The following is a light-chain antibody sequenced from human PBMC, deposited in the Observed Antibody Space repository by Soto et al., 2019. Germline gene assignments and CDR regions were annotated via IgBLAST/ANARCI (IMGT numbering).Light chain of an antibody. CDR1: QRISSW. J-gene: IGKJ1*01. CDR2: DGS. V-gene: IGKV1-5*01. Sequence: GDRVTITCRASQRISSWLAWYQQKPGKAPKFLIYDGSTLESGVPSRFSGSGSATEFTLTISSLQPDDFATYYCQQYSTYPWTFGQGTKVDIK. CDR3: QQYSTYPWT.